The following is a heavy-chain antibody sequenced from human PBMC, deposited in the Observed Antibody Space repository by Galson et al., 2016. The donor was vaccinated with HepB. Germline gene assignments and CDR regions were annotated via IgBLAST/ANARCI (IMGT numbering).Heavy chain of an antibody. Sequence: QSGAEVKKPGESLRISCKGSGYNFTNYWISWVRQMPGKGLEWMGRIDPGYSYTNYSPSFQGHVSISADKSISTAYLQWTSLEASDTAMYYCARLGDDYYGSTNYNFWGQGTLVTVSS. CDR2: IDPGYSYT. V-gene: IGHV5-10-1*01. CDR3: ARLGDDYYGSTNYNF. CDR1: GYNFTNYW. J-gene: IGHJ4*02. D-gene: IGHD3-10*01.